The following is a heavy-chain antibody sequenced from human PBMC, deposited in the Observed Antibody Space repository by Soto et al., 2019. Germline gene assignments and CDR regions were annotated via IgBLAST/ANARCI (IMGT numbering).Heavy chain of an antibody. CDR1: GFTFSTYW. V-gene: IGHV3-74*01. Sequence: GGSLRLSCAASGFTFSTYWMHWVRQAPGKGLVWVSRLDNDGTNTRYADSVKGRFTVSRDNGKNTVYLQMDSLRAEDTAVYYCARDGGTYFDYWGQGTLVTVSS. CDR2: LDNDGTNT. CDR3: ARDGGTYFDY. D-gene: IGHD3-16*01. J-gene: IGHJ4*02.